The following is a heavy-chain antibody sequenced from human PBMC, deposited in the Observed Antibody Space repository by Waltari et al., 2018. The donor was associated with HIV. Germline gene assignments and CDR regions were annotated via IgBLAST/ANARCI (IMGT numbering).Heavy chain of an antibody. CDR1: GFPFSRYG. CDR3: VASWEPAGNDGLDI. J-gene: IGHJ3*02. D-gene: IGHD1-26*01. Sequence: QVQLVESGGGVVQPGKSLRLSCAASGFPFSRYGLDWVRQAPGKGLEWVAVIWFHGNNKYYANSVKGRFTISRDNSKNTLYLQLNSLRAEDTGVYYCVASWEPAGNDGLDIWGQGTTVTVSS. V-gene: IGHV3-33*01. CDR2: IWFHGNNK.